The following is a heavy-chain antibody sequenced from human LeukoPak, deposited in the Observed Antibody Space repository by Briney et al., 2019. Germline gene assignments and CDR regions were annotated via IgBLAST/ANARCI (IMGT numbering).Heavy chain of an antibody. Sequence: KPSETLSLTCTVSRGSISSSSYYWGWIRQPPGKRLEWIGSFYYIGGTYYNPSLEGRVTISADSSKNQFSLKLTSVTAADTALYYCARTLTTFDSWGQGTLVTVSS. J-gene: IGHJ4*02. CDR2: FYYIGGT. D-gene: IGHD4-11*01. CDR3: ARTLTTFDS. V-gene: IGHV4-39*01. CDR1: RGSISSSSYY.